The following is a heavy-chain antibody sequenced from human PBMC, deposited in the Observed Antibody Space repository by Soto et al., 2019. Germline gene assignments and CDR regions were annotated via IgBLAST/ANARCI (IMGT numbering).Heavy chain of an antibody. CDR3: ARITRGRDHYYGMDV. CDR1: GYIFTGYF. CDR2: INPNTSAT. J-gene: IGHJ6*02. V-gene: IGHV1-2*02. Sequence: ASVKVSCKASGYIFTGYFIQWLRQAPGQGLEWMGWINPNTSATNYAQKFQGRVTMTRDTSLGTAYMELTSLRPDDTALYYCARITRGRDHYYGMDVWGQGTTVTVSS. D-gene: IGHD3-10*01.